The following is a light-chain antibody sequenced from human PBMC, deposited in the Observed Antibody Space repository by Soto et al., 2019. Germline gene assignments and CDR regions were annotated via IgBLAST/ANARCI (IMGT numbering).Light chain of an antibody. CDR3: QQYGSSPRT. V-gene: IGKV3-20*01. CDR2: GAS. Sequence: EIVLTQSPGTLSLSPGERATLSCRASQSVSRSYLAWYQQKPGQAPRLLIYGASSRATGIPDRFSGSGSGTDFTLTISRLEPEDFAVYYCQQYGSSPRTFGHGTKVEIK. J-gene: IGKJ1*01. CDR1: QSVSRSY.